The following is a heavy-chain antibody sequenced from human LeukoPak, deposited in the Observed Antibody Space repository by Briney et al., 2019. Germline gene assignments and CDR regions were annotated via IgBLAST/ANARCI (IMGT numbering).Heavy chain of an antibody. CDR1: GYTFTSYD. J-gene: IGHJ4*02. D-gene: IGHD1-26*01. CDR3: ATGAASYYGD. V-gene: IGHV1-8*01. CDR2: MNPSSGNT. Sequence: ASVKVSCKASGYTFTSYDINWVRQATGQGLEWMGWMNPSSGNTGYAQKFQGRVTMTRNTSISTAYMELRSLRSDDTAVYYCATGAASYYGDWGQGTLVTVSS.